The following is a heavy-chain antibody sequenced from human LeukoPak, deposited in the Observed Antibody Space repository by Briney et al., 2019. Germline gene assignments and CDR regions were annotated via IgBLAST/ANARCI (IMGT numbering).Heavy chain of an antibody. V-gene: IGHV1-18*01. CDR3: ARVGAYCTSTSCLDY. D-gene: IGHD2-2*01. CDR2: ISAYNGNT. Sequence: ASVKVSCKASGYTFTSYGISWVRQAPGRGLEWMGWISAYNGNTNYAQKLQGRVTMTTDTSTSTAYMELRSLTSDDTAVYYCARVGAYCTSTSCLDYWGQGTLVTVSS. CDR1: GYTFTSYG. J-gene: IGHJ4*02.